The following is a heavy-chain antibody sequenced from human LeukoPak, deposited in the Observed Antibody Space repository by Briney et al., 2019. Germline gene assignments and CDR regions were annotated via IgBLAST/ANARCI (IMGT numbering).Heavy chain of an antibody. CDR1: GFTFKDYG. D-gene: IGHD1-26*01. J-gene: IGHJ6*02. Sequence: PGGSLRLSCAATGFTFKDYGMHWARQPPGKGLEWVSGINWNGGGTDYADSVKGRFTISRDNAKNSLYLQMTSLRPEDTALYYCAKHLRATNTYIFFGLDVWGQGATVTVSS. CDR3: AKHLRATNTYIFFGLDV. V-gene: IGHV3-9*01. CDR2: INWNGGGT.